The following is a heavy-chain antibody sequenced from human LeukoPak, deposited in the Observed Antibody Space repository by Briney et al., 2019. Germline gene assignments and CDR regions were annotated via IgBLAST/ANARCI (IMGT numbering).Heavy chain of an antibody. CDR1: GGSISSGSYY. CDR2: IYTSGST. Sequence: SQTLSLTCTVSGGSISSGSYYWSWIRQPAGKGLEWIGRIYTSGSTNYNPSLKSRVTISVDTSKNQFSLKLTSVTAADTAVYYCAREWDSSWSPQGWGQGTLVTVSS. D-gene: IGHD6-13*01. V-gene: IGHV4-61*02. J-gene: IGHJ1*01. CDR3: AREWDSSWSPQG.